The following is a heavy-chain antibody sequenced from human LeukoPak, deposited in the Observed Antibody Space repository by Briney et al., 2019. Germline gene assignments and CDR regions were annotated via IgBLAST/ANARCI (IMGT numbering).Heavy chain of an antibody. CDR3: AREGSSGYYFDY. V-gene: IGHV3-21*01. CDR1: GFTFSSYS. D-gene: IGHD3-22*01. Sequence: GGSLRLSCAASGFTFSSYSMNWVRQAPGKGLEWVSSISRSSSYIYYADSVKGRSTISRDNAKNSLYLQMNSLRAEDTAVYYCAREGSSGYYFDYWGQGTLVTVSS. CDR2: ISRSSSYI. J-gene: IGHJ4*02.